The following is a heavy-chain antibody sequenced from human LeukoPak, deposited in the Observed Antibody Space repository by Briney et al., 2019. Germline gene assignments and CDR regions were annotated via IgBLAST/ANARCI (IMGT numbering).Heavy chain of an antibody. J-gene: IGHJ4*02. V-gene: IGHV5-51*01. D-gene: IGHD6-19*01. CDR2: IYPGDSDT. CDR3: ARHGPDSSGWQNFDY. Sequence: GESLKISCQGSGYSFTSYWIGWVRQMPGKGLEWMGIIYPGDSDTRYSPSFQGQVTISADKSISTAYLQWSSLRASDTAMYYCARHGPDSSGWQNFDYWGQGTLVTVSS. CDR1: GYSFTSYW.